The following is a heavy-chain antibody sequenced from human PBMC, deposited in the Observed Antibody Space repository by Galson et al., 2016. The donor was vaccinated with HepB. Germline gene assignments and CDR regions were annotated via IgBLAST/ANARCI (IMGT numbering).Heavy chain of an antibody. Sequence: CAISGDSVSNNIAAWNWIRQSPSRGLEWLGRAYYRSDWYNDYAGSVRSRITINPGTSKNQFSLQLNSVTPEDTAVYYCARAGGLNENFHFDYWGQGTLVTVSS. CDR2: AYYRSDWYN. CDR3: ARAGGLNENFHFDY. CDR1: GDSVSNNIAA. J-gene: IGHJ4*02. D-gene: IGHD1-1*01. V-gene: IGHV6-1*01.